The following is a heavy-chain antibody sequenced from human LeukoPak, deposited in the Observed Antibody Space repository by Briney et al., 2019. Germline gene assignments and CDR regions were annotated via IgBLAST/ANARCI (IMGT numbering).Heavy chain of an antibody. D-gene: IGHD3-22*01. J-gene: IGHJ4*02. CDR2: IKPDGSEK. CDR3: VRDRFGYSDY. V-gene: IGHV3-7*01. Sequence: QTGGSLRLSCAASGFTFSNYWMSWVRQAPGKGLQGVANIKPDGSEKYYVDSVKGRLTISKDDAKNSLYLQIHSLRADDTAVYYCVRDRFGYSDYWGQGTLVTVSS. CDR1: GFTFSNYW.